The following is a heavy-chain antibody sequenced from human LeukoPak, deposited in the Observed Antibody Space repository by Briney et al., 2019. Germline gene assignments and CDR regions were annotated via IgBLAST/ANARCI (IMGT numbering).Heavy chain of an antibody. CDR3: ARHGYNWNYLYYSDY. V-gene: IGHV4-39*01. D-gene: IGHD1-7*01. CDR2: IYYSGST. J-gene: IGHJ4*02. Sequence: SETLSLTCTVSGGSISSSSYYWGWIRQPPGKGLEWIGSIYYSGSTYYNPSLKSRVTISVDTSKNQVSLKLSSVTAADTAVYYCARHGYNWNYLYYSDYWGQGTLVTASS. CDR1: GGSISSSSYY.